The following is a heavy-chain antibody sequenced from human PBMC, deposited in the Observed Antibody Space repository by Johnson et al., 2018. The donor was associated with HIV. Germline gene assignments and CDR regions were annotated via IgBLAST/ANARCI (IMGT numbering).Heavy chain of an antibody. CDR3: TTDLVYYDILTGYFVTMHADAFDI. CDR2: IRYDGSNK. CDR1: GFIFSTYG. V-gene: IGHV3-30*02. J-gene: IGHJ3*02. D-gene: IGHD3-9*01. Sequence: QVQLVESGGGVVQPGGSLRLSCAASGFIFSTYGMHWVRQAPGKGLEWVAFIRYDGSNKYYVDSVKGRFTISRDNSKNTLSLQMNSLRAEDTAVYYCTTDLVYYDILTGYFVTMHADAFDIWGQGTMVTVSS.